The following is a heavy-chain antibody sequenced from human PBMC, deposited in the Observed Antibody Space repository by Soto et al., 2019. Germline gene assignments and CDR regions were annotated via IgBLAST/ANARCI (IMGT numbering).Heavy chain of an antibody. CDR2: ISSNSAYI. J-gene: IGHJ5*02. D-gene: IGHD6-13*01. CDR3: TRDASRDSSARGWFDP. CDR1: VFTFRSFT. Sequence: GGSLRLSCAASVFTFRSFTMNWVRQAPGKGLEWVSTISSNSAYIYYTDALRGRFTISRDNAKNSLHLQMNSLRAEDTAVYYCTRDASRDSSARGWFDPWGPGTLVTVSS. V-gene: IGHV3-21*01.